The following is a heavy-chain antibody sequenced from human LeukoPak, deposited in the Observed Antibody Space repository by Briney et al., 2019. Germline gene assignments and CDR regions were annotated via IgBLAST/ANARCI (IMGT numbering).Heavy chain of an antibody. Sequence: GGSLRLSCEASGFTFSTYDMSWVRQAPGKGLEWVSRISGSGRNTDYAASVKGRFIISRDNSKKMLFLQMNSLRAEDTALYYCVKAPSYTSGLSSGKGILVAVSS. J-gene: IGHJ5*02. CDR1: GFTFSTYD. D-gene: IGHD2-2*02. CDR2: ISGSGRNT. CDR3: VKAPSYTSGLS. V-gene: IGHV3-23*01.